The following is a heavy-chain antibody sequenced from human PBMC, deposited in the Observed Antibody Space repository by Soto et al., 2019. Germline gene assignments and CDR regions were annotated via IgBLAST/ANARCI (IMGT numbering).Heavy chain of an antibody. V-gene: IGHV4-59*11. Sequence: QVQLQESGPGLVKPSETLSLTCTVSGGSISNHYWSWIRQPPGKGLEWIGYTYYNGNTNYNPPLKSRVTLSVDTSKDQISLKLRSVTAADTALYYCTRANWYAEYWGQGTLVTVSS. CDR3: TRANWYAEY. D-gene: IGHD7-27*01. CDR1: GGSISNHY. CDR2: TYYNGNT. J-gene: IGHJ4*02.